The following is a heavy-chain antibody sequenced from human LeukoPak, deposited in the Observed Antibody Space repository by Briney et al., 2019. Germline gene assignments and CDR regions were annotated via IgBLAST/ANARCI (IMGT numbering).Heavy chain of an antibody. CDR2: INPNSGGT. J-gene: IGHJ4*02. CDR1: GYTFTGCY. Sequence: ASVKVSCKASGYTFTGCYMHWVRQAPGQGLEWMGWINPNSGGTNYAQKFQGRVTMTRDTSISTAYMELSRLRSDDTAVYYCARGQYCSGGSCYAFDYWGQGTLVTVSS. CDR3: ARGQYCSGGSCYAFDY. D-gene: IGHD2-15*01. V-gene: IGHV1-2*02.